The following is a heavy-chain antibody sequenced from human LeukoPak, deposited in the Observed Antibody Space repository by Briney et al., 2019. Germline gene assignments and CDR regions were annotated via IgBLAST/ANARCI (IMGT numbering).Heavy chain of an antibody. V-gene: IGHV3-30*04. D-gene: IGHD3-22*01. CDR3: ARADYYDSSGYYYDAFDI. J-gene: IGHJ3*02. CDR2: ISYDGSNK. Sequence: GGSLRLSCGASGFTFSSYAMHWVRQAPGKGLEWVAVISYDGSNKYYADSVKGRFTISRDNSKNTLYLQMNSLRAEDTAVYYCARADYYDSSGYYYDAFDIWGQGTMVTVSS. CDR1: GFTFSSYA.